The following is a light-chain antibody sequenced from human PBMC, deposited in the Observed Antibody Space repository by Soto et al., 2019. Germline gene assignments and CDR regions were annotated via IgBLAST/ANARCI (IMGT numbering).Light chain of an antibody. J-gene: IGKJ1*01. V-gene: IGKV1-27*01. CDR3: QEYHSAPWT. CDR2: AAS. Sequence: IQMTQSPSSLSASVGDRVTITCQASQGISSYLVWYQQKPGKVPKLLIYAASTLQSGVPSRFSGSGSGTDFTLSISSLQPEDVATYYCQEYHSAPWTFGQGTKVDIK. CDR1: QGISSY.